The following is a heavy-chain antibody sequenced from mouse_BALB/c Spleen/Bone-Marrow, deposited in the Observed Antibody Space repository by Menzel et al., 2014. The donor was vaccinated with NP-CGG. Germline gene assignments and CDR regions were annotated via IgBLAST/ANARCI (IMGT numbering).Heavy chain of an antibody. V-gene: IGHV1-82*01. CDR1: GYAFSSSW. D-gene: IGHD4-1*02. J-gene: IGHJ4*01. Sequence: QVQLKQSGPELVKPGASVKISCKASGYAFSSSWMNWVKQRPEQGLEWNGRIYPGDGDTKYNGKFKGKATLTADKSSSTAYMQLSSLSSVDSAVYFCARPLNWDPHAMDYWGQGTSVTVSS. CDR3: ARPLNWDPHAMDY. CDR2: IYPGDGDT.